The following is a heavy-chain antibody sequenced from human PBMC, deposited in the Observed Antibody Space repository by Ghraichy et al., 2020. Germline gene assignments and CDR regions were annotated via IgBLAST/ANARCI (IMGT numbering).Heavy chain of an antibody. CDR1: GGSISSSSYY. Sequence: SQTLSLTCTVSGGSISSSSYYWGWIRQPPGKGLEWIGSIYYSGSTYYNPSLKSRVTISVDTSKNQFSLKLSSVTAADTAVYYCARHEFDGATGYYWGQGTLVTVSS. D-gene: IGHD5-12*01. CDR2: IYYSGST. V-gene: IGHV4-39*01. J-gene: IGHJ4*02. CDR3: ARHEFDGATGYY.